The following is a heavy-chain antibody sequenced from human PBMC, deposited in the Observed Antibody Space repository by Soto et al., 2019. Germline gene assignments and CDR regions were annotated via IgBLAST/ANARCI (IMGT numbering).Heavy chain of an antibody. CDR3: WKATGTGGGAYDI. V-gene: IGHV3-23*01. Sequence: GVWMRLSCAPCGFPCSRNNRSWVRLAPGKRLKRVSTIRVGGSTHYPDSVKARFTISRDNSKNTGFLQMKSLTDGYTAVYYCWKATGTGGGAYDICGQGTMVTVSS. J-gene: IGHJ3*02. D-gene: IGHD2-8*02. CDR2: IRVGGST. CDR1: GFPCSRNN.